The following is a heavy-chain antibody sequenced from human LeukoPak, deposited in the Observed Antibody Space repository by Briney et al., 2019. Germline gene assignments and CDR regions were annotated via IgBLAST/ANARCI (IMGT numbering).Heavy chain of an antibody. CDR1: GFTLSSFW. CDR2: INSDGSST. D-gene: IGHD4-17*01. Sequence: PGGSLRLSCAASGFTLSSFWMHWVRQAPGKGLVWVSRINSDGSSTTYADSVKGRFTISRDNAKNTVYLQMNSLRAEDTDVYYCTGPQHGDLYAFDIWGQGTMVTVSS. V-gene: IGHV3-74*01. J-gene: IGHJ3*02. CDR3: TGPQHGDLYAFDI.